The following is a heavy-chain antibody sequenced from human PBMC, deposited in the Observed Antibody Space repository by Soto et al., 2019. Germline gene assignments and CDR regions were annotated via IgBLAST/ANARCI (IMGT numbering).Heavy chain of an antibody. Sequence: QVQLVQSGAEVKKPGASVKVSCKASGYTFTSYDINWVRQATGQGLEWMGWMNPNSGNTGYAQKFQGRVTMTRNTSISTAYMELSSLRSADTAVYYCERVPYGDYGEYYFDYWGQGTLVTVSS. J-gene: IGHJ4*02. D-gene: IGHD4-17*01. V-gene: IGHV1-8*01. CDR1: GYTFTSYD. CDR2: MNPNSGNT. CDR3: ERVPYGDYGEYYFDY.